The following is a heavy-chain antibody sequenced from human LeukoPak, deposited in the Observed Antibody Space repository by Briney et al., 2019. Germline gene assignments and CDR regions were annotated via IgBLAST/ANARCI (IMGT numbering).Heavy chain of an antibody. CDR1: GGSISSGSYY. CDR3: ARYPAARRAFDI. J-gene: IGHJ3*02. D-gene: IGHD6-6*01. Sequence: SETLSLTCTVSGGSISSGSYYWSWIRQPAGKGLEWIGRIYTSGSTNYNPSLKSRVTISVDTSKNQFSLKLSSVTAADTAVYYCARYPAARRAFDIWGQGTMVTVSS. CDR2: IYTSGST. V-gene: IGHV4-61*02.